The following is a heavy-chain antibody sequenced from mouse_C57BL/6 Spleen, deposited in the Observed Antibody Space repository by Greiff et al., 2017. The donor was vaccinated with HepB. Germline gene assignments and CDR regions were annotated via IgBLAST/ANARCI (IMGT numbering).Heavy chain of an antibody. V-gene: IGHV5-4*03. D-gene: IGHD2-5*01. CDR2: ISDGGSYT. Sequence: EVKLMESGGGLVKPGGSLKLSCAASGFTFSSYAMSWVRQTPEKRLEWVATISDGGSYTYYPDNVKGRFTISRDNAKNNLYLQMSHLKSEDTAMYYCARVYYSNYEDWYFDVWGTGTTVTVSS. J-gene: IGHJ1*03. CDR3: ARVYYSNYEDWYFDV. CDR1: GFTFSSYA.